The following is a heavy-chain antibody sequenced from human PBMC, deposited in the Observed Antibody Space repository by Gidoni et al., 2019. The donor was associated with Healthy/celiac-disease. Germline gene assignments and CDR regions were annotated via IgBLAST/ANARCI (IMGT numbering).Heavy chain of an antibody. CDR3: ARSYDFWSVSLGMDV. CDR2: LIPIFGTA. Sequence: QVQLVQSGAEVKKPGSSVKVSCKASGGTFSSYAISWVRQSPGQVLEWMGGLIPIFGTANYAQKCQGRVTITADKSTSTAYMELSSLRSEDTAVYYCARSYDFWSVSLGMDVWGQGTTVTVSS. V-gene: IGHV1-69*06. CDR1: GGTFSSYA. D-gene: IGHD3-3*01. J-gene: IGHJ6*02.